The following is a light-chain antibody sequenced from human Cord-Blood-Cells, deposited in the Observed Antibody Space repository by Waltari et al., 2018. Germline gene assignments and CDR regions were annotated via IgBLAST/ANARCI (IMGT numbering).Light chain of an antibody. CDR2: DVS. J-gene: IGLJ2*01. Sequence: QSALTQPASVSGSPGQSITISCTGTSSDVGGYNYLSWYQRHPRKAPKHIIYDVSNPPTGASNRFSGSKSCNTAFLSISRLQAEDEADYYCSSYPSSSTPVVFGGGTKLTAL. V-gene: IGLV2-14*01. CDR3: SSYPSSSTPVV. CDR1: SSDVGGYNY.